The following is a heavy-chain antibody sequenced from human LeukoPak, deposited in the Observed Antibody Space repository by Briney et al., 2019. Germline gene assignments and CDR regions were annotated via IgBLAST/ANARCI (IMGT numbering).Heavy chain of an antibody. Sequence: GASVKVSCKASGGTFSSYAISWVRQAPGQGLEWMGRIIPILGIANYAQKFQGRVTITADKSTSTAYMELSSLRSEDTAVYYCARGGYCSSTSCSGAYYYYGMDVWGQGTTVTVSS. J-gene: IGHJ6*02. D-gene: IGHD2-2*01. V-gene: IGHV1-69*04. CDR3: ARGGYCSSTSCSGAYYYYGMDV. CDR1: GGTFSSYA. CDR2: IIPILGIA.